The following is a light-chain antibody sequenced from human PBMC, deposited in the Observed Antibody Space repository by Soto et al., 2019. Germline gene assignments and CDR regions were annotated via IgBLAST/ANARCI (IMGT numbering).Light chain of an antibody. CDR1: QTISSW. CDR3: QQYNSYPWT. CDR2: KAS. Sequence: IEVTHSPSTLSGSVGYRVTITCRASQTISSWLAWYQQKPGKAPKLLIYKASTLKSGVPSRFSGSGSGTEFTLTISSLQPDDFATYYCQQYNSYPWTCGQGTKG. V-gene: IGKV1-5*03. J-gene: IGKJ1*01.